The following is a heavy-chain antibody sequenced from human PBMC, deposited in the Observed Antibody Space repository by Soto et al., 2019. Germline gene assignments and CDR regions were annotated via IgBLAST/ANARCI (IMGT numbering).Heavy chain of an antibody. D-gene: IGHD4-17*01. CDR2: IYYSGST. J-gene: IGHJ4*02. Sequence: SETLCLTCTVAGNSVSGGSYYWSWIRQPPGKGLEWIGYIYYSGSTNYNPSLKSRVTISVDTSKNQFSLKLSSVTAADTAVYYCARRYGASFDYWGQGTLVTVS. CDR1: GNSVSGGSYY. V-gene: IGHV4-61*01. CDR3: ARRYGASFDY.